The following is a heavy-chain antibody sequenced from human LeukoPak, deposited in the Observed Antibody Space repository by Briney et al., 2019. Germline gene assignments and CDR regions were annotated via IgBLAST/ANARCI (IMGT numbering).Heavy chain of an antibody. J-gene: IGHJ2*01. CDR1: GGSFSGYY. D-gene: IGHD6-19*01. V-gene: IGHV4-34*01. CDR3: ARALGVAVYWYFDL. Sequence: SETLSLTCAVYGGSFSGYYWSWIRQPPGKGLEWIGEINHSGSANYNPSLKSRVTISVDTSKNQLSLKLSSVTAADTAVYYCARALGVAVYWYFDLWGRGTLVTVSS. CDR2: INHSGSA.